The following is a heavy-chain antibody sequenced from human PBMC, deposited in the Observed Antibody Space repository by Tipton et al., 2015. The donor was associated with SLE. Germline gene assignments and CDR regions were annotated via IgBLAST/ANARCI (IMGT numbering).Heavy chain of an antibody. CDR2: IYYSGST. V-gene: IGHV4-30-4*01. J-gene: IGHJ4*02. Sequence: TLSLSCTVSGGSISSGDYYWSWIRQPPGKGLEWIGYIYYSGSTYYNPSLKSRVTISVDTSKNQFSLKLSSLTAADTAVYYCARDLNDYGDYGVDYWGQGTLVTVSS. D-gene: IGHD4-17*01. CDR3: ARDLNDYGDYGVDY. CDR1: GGSISSGDYY.